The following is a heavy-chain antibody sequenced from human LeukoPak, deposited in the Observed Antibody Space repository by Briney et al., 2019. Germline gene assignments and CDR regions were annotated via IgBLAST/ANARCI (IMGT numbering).Heavy chain of an antibody. Sequence: PGGSLRLSCAASGLTFAKTSMTWVRQAPGKGLEWVSTISPSGRSTYYADSVKGRFTISRDNSKNTLYLQMNSLRAEDTAAYYCAKDLPGIAVAGTEMYWGQGTLVTVSS. D-gene: IGHD6-19*01. J-gene: IGHJ4*02. CDR3: AKDLPGIAVAGTEMY. CDR2: ISPSGRST. CDR1: GLTFAKTS. V-gene: IGHV3-23*01.